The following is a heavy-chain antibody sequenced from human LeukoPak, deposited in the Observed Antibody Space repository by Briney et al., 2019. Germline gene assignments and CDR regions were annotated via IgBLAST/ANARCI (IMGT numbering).Heavy chain of an antibody. CDR1: GYTFTGYY. D-gene: IGHD3-22*01. V-gene: IGHV1-24*01. Sequence: GASVKVSCKASGYTFTGYYMHWVRQAPGKGLEWMGGFDPEDGETIYAQKFQGRVTMTEDTSTDTAYMELSSLRSEDTAVYYCATDFYYDSSGLYHWGQGTLVTVSS. CDR3: ATDFYYDSSGLYH. J-gene: IGHJ5*02. CDR2: FDPEDGET.